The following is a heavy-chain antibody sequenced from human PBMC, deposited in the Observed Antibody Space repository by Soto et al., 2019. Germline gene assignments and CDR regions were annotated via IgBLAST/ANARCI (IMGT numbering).Heavy chain of an antibody. CDR1: GYTFTSYG. D-gene: IGHD6-19*01. V-gene: IGHV1-18*04. CDR2: ISAYNGST. Sequence: ASVKVSCKASGYTFTSYGISWVRKAPGQGLEWMGWISAYNGSTNYAQKLQGRVTMTTDTSTSTAYVELRSLRSDDTAVYYCARDRAEQWLVRGAFDIWGQGTMVTVSS. CDR3: ARDRAEQWLVRGAFDI. J-gene: IGHJ3*02.